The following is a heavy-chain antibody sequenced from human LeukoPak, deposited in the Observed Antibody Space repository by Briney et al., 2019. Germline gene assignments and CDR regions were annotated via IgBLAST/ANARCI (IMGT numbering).Heavy chain of an antibody. CDR1: GYTFTGYY. Sequence: GASVKVSCKASGYTFTGYYMHWVRQAPGQGLEWMGWINPNSGGTNYAQKFQGRVTMTRDTSISTAYMELSRLRSDDTAVYYCARAYSSSSDAFDIWGQGTMVTVSS. CDR3: ARAYSSSSDAFDI. CDR2: INPNSGGT. V-gene: IGHV1-2*02. J-gene: IGHJ3*02. D-gene: IGHD6-13*01.